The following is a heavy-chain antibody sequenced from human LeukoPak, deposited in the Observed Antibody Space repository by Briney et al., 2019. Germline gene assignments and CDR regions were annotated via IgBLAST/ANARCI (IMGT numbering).Heavy chain of an antibody. V-gene: IGHV3-23*01. J-gene: IGHJ4*02. Sequence: GGSLRLSCAASGFTFSSYAMSWVRQAPGKGLEWVSAISGSGGSTYYADSVKGRFTISRDNSKNTLYLQMNSLRAEDTAVYYCVKDHLGYYGSGSYYNYWGQGTLVTVSS. D-gene: IGHD3-10*01. CDR2: ISGSGGST. CDR3: VKDHLGYYGSGSYYNY. CDR1: GFTFSSYA.